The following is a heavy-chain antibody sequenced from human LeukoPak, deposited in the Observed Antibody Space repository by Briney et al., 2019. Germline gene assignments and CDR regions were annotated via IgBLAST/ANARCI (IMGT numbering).Heavy chain of an antibody. V-gene: IGHV3-74*01. D-gene: IGHD3-3*01. J-gene: IGHJ4*02. CDR1: GFTFINYW. Sequence: GRSLRLSCSASGFTFINYWMHWIRQVPGKGLVWVSHIKYDGSATNYADSVKGRFTISRDNAKNTLYLQMNSLRAEDTAVYYCVSGSLQSGYNFDYWGQGALVTVSS. CDR2: IKYDGSAT. CDR3: VSGSLQSGYNFDY.